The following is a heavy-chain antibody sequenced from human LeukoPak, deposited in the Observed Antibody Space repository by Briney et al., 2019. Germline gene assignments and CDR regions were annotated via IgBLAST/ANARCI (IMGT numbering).Heavy chain of an antibody. CDR2: VSAYDGST. D-gene: IGHD3-10*01. J-gene: IGHJ6*02. CDR1: GYSFTSYG. CDR3: ARGGRDGMDV. V-gene: IGHV1-18*01. Sequence: ASVKVSCKASGYSFTSYGFTWVRRAPGQGLEWMGWVSAYDGSTNYAQKIRGRVTMTTDASKNTVYMELRSLRFDDTAVYYCARGGRDGMDVWGQETTVTVSS.